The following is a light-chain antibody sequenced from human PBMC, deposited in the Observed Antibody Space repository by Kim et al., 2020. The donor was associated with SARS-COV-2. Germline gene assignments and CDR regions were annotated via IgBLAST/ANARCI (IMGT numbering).Light chain of an antibody. J-gene: IGKJ2*03. V-gene: IGKV3-20*01. CDR3: QQYSSAPYS. Sequence: EIVLTQSPGTLSLSPGERATLSCRASQRISSNYLAWYQQKPGQSPRLLIYGASNRATGIPDRFSGSGSGTDFTLTISRLEPEDFAVYYCQQYSSAPYSFGQGTKLEI. CDR2: GAS. CDR1: QRISSNY.